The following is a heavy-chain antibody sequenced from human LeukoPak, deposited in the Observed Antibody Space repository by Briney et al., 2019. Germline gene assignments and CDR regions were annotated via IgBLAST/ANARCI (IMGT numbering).Heavy chain of an antibody. D-gene: IGHD2-2*01. CDR2: INTYSGTP. CDR1: GFSLTTYS. V-gene: IGHV7-4-1*01. J-gene: IGHJ5*02. CDR3: ARDFRTSSFDP. Sequence: ASVKVSCKASGFSLTTYSINWVRQAPGQGLEWMGWINTYSGTPTYAQGFTGRFVFSLDTSVSTAYLQIGSLKAEDTAVYYCARDFRTSSFDPWGQGSLVTVSS.